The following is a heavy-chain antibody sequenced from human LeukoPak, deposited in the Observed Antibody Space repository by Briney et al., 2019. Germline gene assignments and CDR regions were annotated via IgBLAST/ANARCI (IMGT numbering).Heavy chain of an antibody. CDR2: LYYSGST. CDR3: ARRGSYYYFDY. Sequence: SETLSLTCTVSGGSISSSSYYWGWIRQPPGKGLEWIGSLYYSGSTYYNPSLKSRVTISVDTSKNQFSLKLSSVTAADTAVYYCARRGSYYYFDYWGQGTLVTVSS. J-gene: IGHJ4*02. CDR1: GGSISSSSYY. D-gene: IGHD1-26*01. V-gene: IGHV4-39*01.